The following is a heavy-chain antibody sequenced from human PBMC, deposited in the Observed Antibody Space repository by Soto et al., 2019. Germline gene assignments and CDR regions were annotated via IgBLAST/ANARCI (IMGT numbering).Heavy chain of an antibody. CDR2: IDPRDSYT. CDR1: GYSFTNNW. CDR3: ARSNCLPSSCYNGYFDY. Sequence: PGESLKICCKGSGYSFTNNWISWVRQMPGKGLEWMGRIDPRDSYTNYSPYFQGHVTISVDKSENNSYLQWNSLRASDSAMYFCARSNCLPSSCYNGYFDYWGRGTLVTVSS. D-gene: IGHD2-15*01. V-gene: IGHV5-10-1*01. J-gene: IGHJ4*01.